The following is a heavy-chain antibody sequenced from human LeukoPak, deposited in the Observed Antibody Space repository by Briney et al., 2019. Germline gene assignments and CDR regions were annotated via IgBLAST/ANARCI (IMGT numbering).Heavy chain of an antibody. CDR1: GFTFSSYA. V-gene: IGHV3-23*01. J-gene: IGHJ4*02. Sequence: GGSLRLSCAGSGFTFSSYALSSVRQAPGKGLEWVSVTSGSGGTTYYADSVKGRFTISRDNTKNTLYLQMNSLRDEDTAVYYCARRIGGAYNFDYWGQGTLVTVSS. D-gene: IGHD1-26*01. CDR3: ARRIGGAYNFDY. CDR2: TSGSGGTT.